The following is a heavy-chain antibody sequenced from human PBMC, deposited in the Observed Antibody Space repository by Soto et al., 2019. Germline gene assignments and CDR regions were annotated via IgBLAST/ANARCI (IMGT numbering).Heavy chain of an antibody. Sequence: ASVKVSCKASGYTFTSYAMHWVRQAPGQRLEWMGWINAGNGNTKYSQKFQGRVTITRDTSASTAYMELSSLRSEDTAVYYCARGTAPYGGYPQHWGQGTLVTVSS. J-gene: IGHJ1*01. V-gene: IGHV1-3*01. D-gene: IGHD5-12*01. CDR2: INAGNGNT. CDR1: GYTFTSYA. CDR3: ARGTAPYGGYPQH.